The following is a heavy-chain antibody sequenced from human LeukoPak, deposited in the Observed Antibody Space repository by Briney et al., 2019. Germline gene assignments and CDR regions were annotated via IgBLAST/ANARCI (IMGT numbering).Heavy chain of an antibody. J-gene: IGHJ6*03. CDR1: DYSISNGYF. V-gene: IGHV4-38-2*02. CDR2: LYHSGGT. Sequence: SETPSLTCSVSDYSISNGYFWGWIRQPPGKGLEWIGSLYHSGGTYYNPSLKSRVTISVDTSKNQFSLKVTSVAAADTAVYYCARGPDCSGGSCYGYYYYMAVWGKGTTVTVSS. D-gene: IGHD2-15*01. CDR3: ARGPDCSGGSCYGYYYYMAV.